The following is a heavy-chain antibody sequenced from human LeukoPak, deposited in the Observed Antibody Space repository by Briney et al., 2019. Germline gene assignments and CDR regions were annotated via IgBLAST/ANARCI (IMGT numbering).Heavy chain of an antibody. Sequence: GGSLRLSCAASGFTFSSYAMSWVRQAPGKGLEWVSCISSSSSTIYYADSVKGRFTISRDNAKNSLYLQMNSLRAEDTAVYYCARARTVVVTAGNAFDIWGQGTMVTVSS. CDR3: ARARTVVVTAGNAFDI. CDR2: ISSSSSTI. CDR1: GFTFSSYA. D-gene: IGHD2-21*02. V-gene: IGHV3-48*04. J-gene: IGHJ3*02.